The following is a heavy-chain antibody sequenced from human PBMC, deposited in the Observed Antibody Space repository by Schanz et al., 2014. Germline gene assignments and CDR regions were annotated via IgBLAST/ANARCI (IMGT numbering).Heavy chain of an antibody. V-gene: IGHV1-69*09. CDR2: IIPILDVG. D-gene: IGHD5-18*01. CDR3: ARGPSQGYSYGHNIGAYYYGMDV. Sequence: QVQLVQSGAEVKNPGASVKVSCKSSGGTFTSYTISWVRQAPGQGLEWMGRIIPILDVGNYAQQFQGRVTFTADKSTSTASMELSSLRSEDTAVYYCARGPSQGYSYGHNIGAYYYGMDVWGQGTTVTVSS. CDR1: GGTFTSYT. J-gene: IGHJ6*02.